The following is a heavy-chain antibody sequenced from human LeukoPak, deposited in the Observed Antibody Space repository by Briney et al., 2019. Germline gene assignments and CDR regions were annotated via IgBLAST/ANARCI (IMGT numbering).Heavy chain of an antibody. J-gene: IGHJ3*02. Sequence: PGGSLRLSCAASGFTFSSYAMHWVRQAPGKGLEGVAGISYDGSNKYYADSVKGRFTISRDNSKNTLYLQMNSLRAEDTAVYYCARGSRKIAAVFEEITADWEIRTSAFDIWGQGTMVTVSS. CDR1: GFTFSSYA. V-gene: IGHV3-30-3*01. CDR3: ARGSRKIAAVFEEITADWEIRTSAFDI. CDR2: ISYDGSNK. D-gene: IGHD6-13*01.